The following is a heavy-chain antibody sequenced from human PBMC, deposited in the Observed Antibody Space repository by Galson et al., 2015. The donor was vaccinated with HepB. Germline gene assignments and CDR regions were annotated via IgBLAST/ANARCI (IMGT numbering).Heavy chain of an antibody. D-gene: IGHD6-13*01. V-gene: IGHV3-30*04. CDR3: ARGHPSGSSWYMVKLEGGTDY. Sequence: SLRLSCAASGFTFSSYAMHWVRQAPGKGLEWVAVISYDGSNKYYADSVKGRFTISRDNSKNTLYLQMNSLRAEDTAVYYCARGHPSGSSWYMVKLEGGTDYWGQGTLVTVSS. CDR1: GFTFSSYA. CDR2: ISYDGSNK. J-gene: IGHJ4*02.